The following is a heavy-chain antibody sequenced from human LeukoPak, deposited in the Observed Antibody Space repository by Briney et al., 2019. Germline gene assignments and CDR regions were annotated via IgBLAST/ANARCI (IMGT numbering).Heavy chain of an antibody. CDR3: AISQGSYYDTSGYLGGDY. Sequence: ASVKVSCKASGYTFTNYGICWVRQAPGQGLEWMGWISACSGNTSYAQKLQGRVTMTTETSTSTAYMELESLRSDDTAVYYCAISQGSYYDTSGYLGGDYWGQGTLVTVSS. CDR1: GYTFTNYG. J-gene: IGHJ4*02. V-gene: IGHV1-18*01. D-gene: IGHD3-22*01. CDR2: ISACSGNT.